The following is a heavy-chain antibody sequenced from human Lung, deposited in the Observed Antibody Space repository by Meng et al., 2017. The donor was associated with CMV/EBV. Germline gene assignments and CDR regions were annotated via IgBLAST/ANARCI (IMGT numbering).Heavy chain of an antibody. D-gene: IGHD5-12*01. Sequence: GGSLRLSCAASGFTFSNHGMHWVRQAPDKGLEWVAVIWFDGSKTYYTDSVKGRFTISRDNSKRMLYLQMTSLRPEDTATYYCVTAIDVALEYWGRGTPVTGSS. J-gene: IGHJ4*02. CDR1: GFTFSNHG. CDR2: IWFDGSKT. V-gene: IGHV3-33*03. CDR3: VTAIDVALEY.